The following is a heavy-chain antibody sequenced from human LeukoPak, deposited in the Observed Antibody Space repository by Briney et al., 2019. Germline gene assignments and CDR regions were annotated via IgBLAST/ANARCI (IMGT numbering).Heavy chain of an antibody. Sequence: GGSLRLSCVVSGFTFSSSAIHWVRHAPGKGLEWVAVILYDGSNKYYADSVKGRFTISRDNAKNSLFLQMSSLRAEDTAVYYCARHPSGTDYGFDYWGQGTLVTVSS. V-gene: IGHV3-30-3*01. J-gene: IGHJ4*02. D-gene: IGHD1-26*01. CDR2: ILYDGSNK. CDR1: GFTFSSSA. CDR3: ARHPSGTDYGFDY.